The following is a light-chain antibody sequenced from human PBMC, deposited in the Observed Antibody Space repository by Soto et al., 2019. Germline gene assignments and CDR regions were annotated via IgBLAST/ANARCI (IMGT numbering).Light chain of an antibody. CDR1: QSLVHSDGDTF. J-gene: IGKJ1*01. CDR3: MQGTHWPWT. V-gene: IGKV2-30*02. Sequence: DVVMTQSPLSLPVTLGQPASISCRSSQSLVHSDGDTFLNWFHQRPGQSPRRLIYKVSNRDSGVPDRFSGSGSGTDFTLKISSVEAEDFGVYYCMQGTHWPWTFGQGTKVEV. CDR2: KVS.